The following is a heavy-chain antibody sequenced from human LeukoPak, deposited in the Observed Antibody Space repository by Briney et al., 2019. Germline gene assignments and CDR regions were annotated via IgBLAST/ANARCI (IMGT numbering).Heavy chain of an antibody. Sequence: ASVKVSCKASGYTFTGYYMHWVRQAPGQGLEWMGWINPNSGGTNYAQKFQGRVTMTRDTSISTAYMELSRLRSDDTAVYYCARLTYTSGYSCDYRGQGTLVTVSS. CDR1: GYTFTGYY. CDR3: ARLTYTSGYSCDY. CDR2: INPNSGGT. V-gene: IGHV1-2*02. D-gene: IGHD3-22*01. J-gene: IGHJ4*02.